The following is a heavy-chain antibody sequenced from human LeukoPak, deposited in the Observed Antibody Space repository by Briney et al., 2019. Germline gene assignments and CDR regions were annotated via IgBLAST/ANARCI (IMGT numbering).Heavy chain of an antibody. V-gene: IGHV4-38-2*01. CDR2: MFHSGSA. CDR1: GYSISSGYY. D-gene: IGHD3-16*01. Sequence: PSGTLSLTCAVSGYSISSGYYWGWIRQSPGKGLEWIGGMFHSGSAYYNPSLKSRVTISLDTSKNQFSLKLTSVTAADTAVYYCSRSYWGLGAFDIWGQGTMVTVSS. CDR3: SRSYWGLGAFDI. J-gene: IGHJ3*02.